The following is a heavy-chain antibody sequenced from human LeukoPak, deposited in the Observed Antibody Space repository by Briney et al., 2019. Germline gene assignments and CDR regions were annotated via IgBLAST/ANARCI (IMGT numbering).Heavy chain of an antibody. CDR2: ISGSGGST. D-gene: IGHD1-1*01. J-gene: IGHJ6*03. Sequence: PGGSLRLSCAASGLTFSNYAMSWVRQAPGKGLEWVSTISGSGGSTYYADSVSGRFTISRDNSKNTLFLQMNSLRAGDTALYYCAKDPVWNPSYYSYYMDVWGKGTTVTVSS. CDR3: AKDPVWNPSYYSYYMDV. V-gene: IGHV3-23*01. CDR1: GLTFSNYA.